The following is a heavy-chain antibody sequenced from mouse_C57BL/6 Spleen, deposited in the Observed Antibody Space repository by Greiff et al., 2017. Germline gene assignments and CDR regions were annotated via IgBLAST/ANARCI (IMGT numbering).Heavy chain of an antibody. D-gene: IGHD4-1*02. CDR3: TRQLGFDY. J-gene: IGHJ2*01. CDR2: IDPENGDT. CDR1: GFNIKDDY. Sequence: EVQRVESGAELVRPGASVKLSCTASGFNIKDDYMHWVKQRPEQGLEWIGWIDPENGDTEYASKFQGKATITADTSSNTAYLQLSSLTSEDTAVYYCTRQLGFDYWGQGTTLTVSS. V-gene: IGHV14-4*01.